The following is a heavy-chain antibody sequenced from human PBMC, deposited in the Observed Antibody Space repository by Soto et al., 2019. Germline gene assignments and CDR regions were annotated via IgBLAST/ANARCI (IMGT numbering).Heavy chain of an antibody. V-gene: IGHV4-59*08. CDR3: ARGGGSAYHNHGFDV. CDR2: IYYSGST. CDR1: GGSISSDY. Sequence: PSETLSLTCTVSGGSISSDYWSWIRQPPGKGLEWIGYIYYSGSTNYNPSLKSRVTISVDTSKNQCSLKLSSVTAADTAVYYCARGGGSAYHNHGFDVWGQGTKVTVSS. J-gene: IGHJ6*02. D-gene: IGHD6-25*01.